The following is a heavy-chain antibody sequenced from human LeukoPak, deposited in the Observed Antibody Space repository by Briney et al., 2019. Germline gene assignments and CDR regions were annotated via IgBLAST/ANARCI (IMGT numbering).Heavy chain of an antibody. D-gene: IGHD3-3*01. CDR1: GFTFSSYW. CDR2: IKQDGSEK. V-gene: IGHV3-7*01. CDR3: ARVGYYDFWSGSYYYYGMDV. Sequence: GGSLRLSCAASGFTFSSYWMSWVRQAPGKGLEWVANIKQDGSEKYYVDSVKGRFTISRDNAKNSLYLQMNNLRAEDTAVYYCARVGYYDFWSGSYYYYGMDVWGQGTTVTVSS. J-gene: IGHJ6*02.